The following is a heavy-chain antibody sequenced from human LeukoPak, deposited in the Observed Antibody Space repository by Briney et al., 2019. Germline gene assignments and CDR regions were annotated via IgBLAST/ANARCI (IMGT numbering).Heavy chain of an antibody. CDR1: GFTFSSYW. CDR3: AKEPERFGEHSLDY. V-gene: IGHV3-7*01. Sequence: GGSLRLSCAASGFTFSSYWMSWVRQAPGKGREWVANIKQDGSEKYYADSVKGRFTISRDNSKNTLYLQMNSLRAEDTAVYYCAKEPERFGEHSLDYWGQGTLVTVSS. J-gene: IGHJ4*02. CDR2: IKQDGSEK. D-gene: IGHD3-10*01.